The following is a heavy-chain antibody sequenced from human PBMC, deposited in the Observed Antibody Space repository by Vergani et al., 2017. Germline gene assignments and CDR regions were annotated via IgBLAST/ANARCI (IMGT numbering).Heavy chain of an antibody. J-gene: IGHJ4*02. V-gene: IGHV1-69*06. Sequence: QVQLVQSGAEVKKPGSSVKVSCKASGGTFSSYAISWVRQAPGQGLEWMGGIIPIFGTANYAQKFQGRVTITADKSTSTAYMELSSLRSDDTAVYYCAHSPQILGYCSGGSCQFDYWGQGTLVTVSS. CDR1: GGTFSSYA. CDR2: IIPIFGTA. CDR3: AHSPQILGYCSGGSCQFDY. D-gene: IGHD2-15*01.